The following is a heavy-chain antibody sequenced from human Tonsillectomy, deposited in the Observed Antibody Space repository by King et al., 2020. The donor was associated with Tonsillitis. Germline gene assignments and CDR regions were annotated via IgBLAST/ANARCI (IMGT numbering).Heavy chain of an antibody. V-gene: IGHV3-7*03. CDR1: GFTFSTYW. CDR3: ASSWYNY. D-gene: IGHD6-13*01. CDR2: INQDGSEK. Sequence: VQLVESGGGLVQPGGSLRLSRAASGFTFSTYWMNWVRQAPGKGLEWVANINQDGSEKYYVDSVKGRFTISRDNAKNSLYLQMDSLRAEDTAIYYCASSWYNYWGQGSLVTVSS. J-gene: IGHJ4*02.